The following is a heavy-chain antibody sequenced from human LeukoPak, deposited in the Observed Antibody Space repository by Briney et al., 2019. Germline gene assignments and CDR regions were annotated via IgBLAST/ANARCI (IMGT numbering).Heavy chain of an antibody. V-gene: IGHV3-66*01. J-gene: IGHJ6*02. CDR3: ARDLWFGEWVSGMDV. CDR1: GFTVSSNY. Sequence: PGGSLRPSCAAAGFTVSSNYMSWVRQAPGEGLEWVSVIYSGGSTYYANSVKGRFTISRDNSKNTLYLQMNSLRAEDTAVYYCARDLWFGEWVSGMDVWGQGTTVTVSS. D-gene: IGHD3-10*01. CDR2: IYSGGST.